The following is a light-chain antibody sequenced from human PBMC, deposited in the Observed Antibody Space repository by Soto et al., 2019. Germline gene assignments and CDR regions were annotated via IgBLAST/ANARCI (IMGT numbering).Light chain of an antibody. J-gene: IGKJ1*01. Sequence: EIVLTQSPGTLSFSPGERATLSCRASQTIRSNYLAWYQQRPGQAPRLLIYGASSRATDIPDRFSGSASGTDFTLTISRLEPEDFAVYYCQKYGSSPWTFGQGTKVDIK. CDR1: QTIRSNY. CDR3: QKYGSSPWT. V-gene: IGKV3-20*01. CDR2: GAS.